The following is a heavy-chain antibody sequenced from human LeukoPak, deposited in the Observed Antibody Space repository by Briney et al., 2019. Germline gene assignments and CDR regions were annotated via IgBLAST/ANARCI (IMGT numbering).Heavy chain of an antibody. V-gene: IGHV1-18*04. Sequence: ASVKVSCKASGYTFTSYGISWVRQPPGPGLEWMGWISAYNGNTNYAQKLQGRVTMTTDTSTSTAYMELRSLRSDDTAVYYCARGLTFGELSDWFDPWGQGTLVTVSS. D-gene: IGHD3-10*01. CDR3: ARGLTFGELSDWFDP. CDR1: GYTFTSYG. J-gene: IGHJ5*02. CDR2: ISAYNGNT.